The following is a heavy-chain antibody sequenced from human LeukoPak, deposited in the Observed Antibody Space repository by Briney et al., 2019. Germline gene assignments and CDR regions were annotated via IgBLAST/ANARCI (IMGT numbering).Heavy chain of an antibody. J-gene: IGHJ4*02. D-gene: IGHD2-2*01. V-gene: IGHV3-23*01. CDR1: GFTFTRNA. Sequence: SGGSLRLSCAASGFTFTRNAMAWVRQAPGKGLEWVSAIDGSGGTTFYADSVKGRVTISRVQSTNTVYLQMNSLRADDTAVYYCANAHCSSTSCSRADNWGQGTLVTVSS. CDR2: IDGSGGTT. CDR3: ANAHCSSTSCSRADN.